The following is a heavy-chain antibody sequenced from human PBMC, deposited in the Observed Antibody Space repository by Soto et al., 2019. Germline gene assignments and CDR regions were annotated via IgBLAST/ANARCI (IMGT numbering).Heavy chain of an antibody. J-gene: IGHJ4*02. CDR2: ISNSGST. CDR3: ARASFSGRFYPYYFDY. V-gene: IGHV4-30-4*01. D-gene: IGHD1-26*01. Sequence: PSETLSLTCTVSGGSFSSGDYYWSWIRQPPGKGLAWIGYISNSGSTYYSPSLKSRLSISVDTSKNQFSLKLSSVTAADTAVYYCARASFSGRFYPYYFDYWGQGTLVTVPQ. CDR1: GGSFSSGDYY.